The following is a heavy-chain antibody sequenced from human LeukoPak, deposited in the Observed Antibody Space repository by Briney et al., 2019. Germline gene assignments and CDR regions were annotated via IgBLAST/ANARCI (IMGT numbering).Heavy chain of an antibody. D-gene: IGHD2-8*01. CDR2: INSDGSST. CDR3: TSLGEPDIVLMVYPEDY. J-gene: IGHJ4*02. V-gene: IGHV3-74*01. CDR1: GFTFSSYW. Sequence: PGGSLRLSCAASGFTFSSYWMHWVRQAPGKGLVWVSRINSDGSSTSYADSVKGRFTSSRYNAKNTLYLQMNTLRAEDTAVYYCTSLGEPDIVLMVYPEDYWGQGTLVTVSS.